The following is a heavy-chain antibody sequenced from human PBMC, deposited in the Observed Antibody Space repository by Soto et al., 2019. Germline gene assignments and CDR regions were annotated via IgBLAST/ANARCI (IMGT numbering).Heavy chain of an antibody. Sequence: SETLSLTCSVSGASINNFAYYWGWIRQPPGKGLEWIGTVYYNENTYYNPSLKSRVAISVDTAKNQFSLNLRSVTAADTAIYFCARRERYYGSPGWFDPWGQGTLVTVSS. CDR3: ARRERYYGSPGWFDP. J-gene: IGHJ5*01. CDR2: VYYNENT. CDR1: GASINNFAYY. V-gene: IGHV4-39*01. D-gene: IGHD3-10*01.